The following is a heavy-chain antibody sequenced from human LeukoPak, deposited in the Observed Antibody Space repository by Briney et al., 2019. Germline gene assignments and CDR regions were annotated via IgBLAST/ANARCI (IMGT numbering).Heavy chain of an antibody. CDR3: AVRAITGTTYGPYYDF. Sequence: GASVKDSCKASGYTFTAYYLHWVRQAPGQGLEWIGWIHPNSGATKYLEKFQGSVTMTADTSITTAYMELSSLRSDDTAVYYCAVRAITGTTYGPYYDFWGKGALVTVSS. CDR2: IHPNSGAT. D-gene: IGHD1-7*01. J-gene: IGHJ4*02. CDR1: GYTFTAYY. V-gene: IGHV1-2*02.